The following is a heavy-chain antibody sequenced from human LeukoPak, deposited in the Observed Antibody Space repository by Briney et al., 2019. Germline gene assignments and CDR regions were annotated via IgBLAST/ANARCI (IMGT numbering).Heavy chain of an antibody. Sequence: PGGSLRLSCAASGFTLSSYGMHWVRQAPGKGLEWVAFIRYDGSNKYYADSVRGRFTIFRDNAKDSVYLQMNSLRAEDSAIYYCAREGFYFFDFWGQGTLVTVSS. J-gene: IGHJ4*01. CDR3: AREGFYFFDF. CDR2: IRYDGSNK. V-gene: IGHV3-30*02. CDR1: GFTLSSYG.